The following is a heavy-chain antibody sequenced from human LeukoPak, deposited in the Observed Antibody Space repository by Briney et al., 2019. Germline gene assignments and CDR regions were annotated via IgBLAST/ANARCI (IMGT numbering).Heavy chain of an antibody. CDR3: AKDYYYDSSGPNWFDP. Sequence: GGSLRLSCAASGFTFSSYAMSWVRQAPGKELEWVSAISGSGGSTYYADSVKGRFTISRDNSKNTLYLQMNSLRAEDTAVYYCAKDYYYDSSGPNWFDPWGQGTLVTVSS. CDR1: GFTFSSYA. V-gene: IGHV3-23*01. J-gene: IGHJ5*02. D-gene: IGHD3-22*01. CDR2: ISGSGGST.